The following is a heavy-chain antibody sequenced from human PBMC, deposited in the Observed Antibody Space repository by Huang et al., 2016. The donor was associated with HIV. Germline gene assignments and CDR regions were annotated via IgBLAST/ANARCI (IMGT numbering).Heavy chain of an antibody. CDR2: IYPRDSET. CDR1: GYGFSSYW. Sequence: EVLLVQSGAELKEPGESLKISCKASGYGFSSYWIGWVRQKPGKGLEWRGIIYPRDSETKYSPSFDDQVTISADKSTRTAYLQWESLKAPDTAIYFCARQVDGFRSHFDFWGQGTLVSVSS. CDR3: ARQVDGFRSHFDF. D-gene: IGHD5-18*01. J-gene: IGHJ4*02. V-gene: IGHV5-51*01.